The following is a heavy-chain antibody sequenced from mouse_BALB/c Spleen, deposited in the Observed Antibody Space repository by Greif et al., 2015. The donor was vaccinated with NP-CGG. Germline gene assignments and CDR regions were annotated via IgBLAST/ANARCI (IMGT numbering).Heavy chain of an antibody. J-gene: IGHJ2*01. CDR1: GYSFTGYT. Sequence: EVKLMESGPELVKPGASMKISCKASGYSFTGYTMNWVKQSHGKNLEWIGLINPYNGGTSYNQKFKGKATLTVDKSSSTAYMELLSLTSEDSAVYYCARRNGNYFYFDYWGQGTTITVSS. CDR3: ARRNGNYFYFDY. CDR2: INPYNGGT. V-gene: IGHV1-18*01. D-gene: IGHD2-1*01.